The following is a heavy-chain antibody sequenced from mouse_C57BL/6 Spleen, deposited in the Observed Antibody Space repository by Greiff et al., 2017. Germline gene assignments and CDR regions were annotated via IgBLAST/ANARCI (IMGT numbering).Heavy chain of an antibody. CDR3: ARPLDSSGQAWFAY. J-gene: IGHJ3*01. D-gene: IGHD3-2*02. Sequence: VHLVESGPGLVAPSQSLSITCTVSGFSLTSYGVHWVRQPPGKGLEWLVVIWSDGSTTYNSALKSRLSISKDNSKSQVFLKMNSLQTDDTAMYYCARPLDSSGQAWFAYWGQGTLVTVSA. V-gene: IGHV2-6*03. CDR2: IWSDGST. CDR1: GFSLTSYG.